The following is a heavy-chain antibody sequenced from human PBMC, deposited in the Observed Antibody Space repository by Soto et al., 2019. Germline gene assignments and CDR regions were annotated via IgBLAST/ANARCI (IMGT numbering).Heavy chain of an antibody. D-gene: IGHD3-3*02. V-gene: IGHV3-11*01. CDR3: AGDPFYSASAF. Sequence: LRLSCAASGFRFSDHYMTWIRQAPGKGLEWVSKISSGGTTTYYADSVKGRFTVSRDNAKNSLYLQMNSLRTEDTAVYYCAGDPFYSASAFWGQGTLVTVSS. J-gene: IGHJ4*02. CDR2: ISSGGTTT. CDR1: GFRFSDHY.